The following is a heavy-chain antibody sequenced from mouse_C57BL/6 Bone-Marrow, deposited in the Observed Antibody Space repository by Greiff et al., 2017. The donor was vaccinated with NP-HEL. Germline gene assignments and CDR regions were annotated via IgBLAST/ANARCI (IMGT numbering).Heavy chain of an antibody. J-gene: IGHJ2*01. CDR1: GFNIKNTY. CDR3: ARSVMITTAVAFDY. V-gene: IGHV14-3*01. Sequence: VHVKQSVAELVRPGASVKLSCTASGFNIKNTYMHWVKQRPEQGLEWIGRIDPANGNTKYAPKFQGTATITADTSSNTAYLQLSILTSEDTAIYYCARSVMITTAVAFDYWGQGTTLTVSS. CDR2: IDPANGNT. D-gene: IGHD1-1*01.